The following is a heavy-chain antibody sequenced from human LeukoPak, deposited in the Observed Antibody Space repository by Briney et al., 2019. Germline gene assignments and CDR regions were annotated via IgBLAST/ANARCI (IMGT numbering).Heavy chain of an antibody. Sequence: ASETLSLTCAVYGGSFSGYYWSWIRQPPGKGLEWIGEINHSGSTNYNPSLKSRVTISVDTSKNQFSLKLSSVTAADTAVYYCARYGYYASSGDAFDIWGQGTMVTVSS. D-gene: IGHD3-22*01. CDR3: ARYGYYASSGDAFDI. CDR2: INHSGST. J-gene: IGHJ3*02. V-gene: IGHV4-34*01. CDR1: GGSFSGYY.